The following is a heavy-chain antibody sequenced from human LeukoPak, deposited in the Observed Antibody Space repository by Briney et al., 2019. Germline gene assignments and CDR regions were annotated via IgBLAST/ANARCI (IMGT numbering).Heavy chain of an antibody. V-gene: IGHV3-23*01. CDR3: AKDKAPGSWHTPSDF. Sequence: TGVSLRLYSAASGFTFKTYDMIWLPQAPGKGLECGSEISDSGDGKYYAGSVKGRFNISRDNSKNTVFLQMNSLRADDTAKYYCAKDKAPGSWHTPSDFWGQGTLVTVSS. CDR1: GFTFKTYD. D-gene: IGHD6-13*01. J-gene: IGHJ4*02. CDR2: ISDSGDGK.